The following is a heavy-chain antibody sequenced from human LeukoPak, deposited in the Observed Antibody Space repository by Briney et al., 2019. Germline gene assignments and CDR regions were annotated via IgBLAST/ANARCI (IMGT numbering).Heavy chain of an antibody. J-gene: IGHJ6*02. V-gene: IGHV4-4*07. D-gene: IGHD6-13*01. CDR3: ARQQLAGGYYYYAMDV. CDR1: GGSISSYY. Sequence: KSSETQSLTCTGSGGSISSYYWSWIRQPAGKGLEWIGRIYTSGSTNYNPSLKSRVTMSVDTSKNQLSLILSSVTAADTAVYYCARQQLAGGYYYYAMDVWGQGTTVTVSS. CDR2: IYTSGST.